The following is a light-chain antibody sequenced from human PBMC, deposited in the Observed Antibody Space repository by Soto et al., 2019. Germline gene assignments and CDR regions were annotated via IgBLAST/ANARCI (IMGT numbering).Light chain of an antibody. J-gene: IGKJ1*01. CDR3: QQYGSSPWT. CDR1: QSVSTSY. V-gene: IGKV3-20*01. Sequence: EIVLTQSPGTLPLSPGEIATLSCRASQSVSTSYLAWYQQKPGQAPRLLIYGASSRATGIPDRFSGSGSGTDFSLTISGLEPEDFSVYCCQQYGSSPWTFGQGTKVELK. CDR2: GAS.